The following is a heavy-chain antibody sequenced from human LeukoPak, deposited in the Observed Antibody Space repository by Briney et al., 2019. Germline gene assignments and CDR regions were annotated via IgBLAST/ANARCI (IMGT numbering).Heavy chain of an antibody. D-gene: IGHD7-27*01. V-gene: IGHV4-38-2*01. Sequence: SETLSLTCAVSGYSISSGYYWGWIRQPPGKGLEWIGSIYHSGSTYYNPSLKSRVTISVDTSKNQFSLKLSSVTAADTAVYYCARPNLGLDAFDIWGQGKMVTVSS. CDR3: ARPNLGLDAFDI. CDR1: GYSISSGYY. CDR2: IYHSGST. J-gene: IGHJ3*02.